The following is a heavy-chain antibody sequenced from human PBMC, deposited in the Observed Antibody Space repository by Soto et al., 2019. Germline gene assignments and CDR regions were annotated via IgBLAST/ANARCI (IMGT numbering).Heavy chain of an antibody. V-gene: IGHV4-34*01. J-gene: IGHJ6*03. D-gene: IGHD2-2*01. CDR1: GGSFSGYD. Sequence: SETLSLTCAVYGGSFSGYDWSRIRQPPGKGLEWIGEINHSGSTNYNPSLKSRVTISVDTSKNQFSLKLSSVTAADTAVYYCARQGIVPAGTKDDYYYMDVWGKGTTVTVSS. CDR2: INHSGST. CDR3: ARQGIVPAGTKDDYYYMDV.